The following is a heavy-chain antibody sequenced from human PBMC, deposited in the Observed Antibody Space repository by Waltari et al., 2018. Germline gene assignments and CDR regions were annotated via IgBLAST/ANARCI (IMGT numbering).Heavy chain of an antibody. CDR2: INHSGST. CDR1: GGSFSGYY. J-gene: IGHJ5*02. Sequence: QVQLQQWGAGLLKPSETLSLTCAVYGGSFSGYYWTWIRQPPGKGLEWIGEINHSGSTNYNPSLKSRVTISVDTSKNQFSLKLSSVTAADTAVYYCARGLVVVPAAGGFDPWGQGTLVTVSS. CDR3: ARGLVVVPAAGGFDP. D-gene: IGHD2-2*01. V-gene: IGHV4-34*01.